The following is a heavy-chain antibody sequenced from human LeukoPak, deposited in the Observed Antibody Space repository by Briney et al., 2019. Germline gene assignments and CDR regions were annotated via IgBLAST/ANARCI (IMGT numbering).Heavy chain of an antibody. CDR1: GFMFSSCW. Sequence: GGSLRLSCAASGFMFSSCWMSWVRQSPGKGLEWVANIKPDGSEKYYVDSVKGRFTISRDNAKNALYLEMNSLRVGDTVVYYCARERTYSGSGSTYPYYDYWGQGTLVTVSS. CDR3: ARERTYSGSGSTYPYYDY. V-gene: IGHV3-7*01. CDR2: IKPDGSEK. D-gene: IGHD3-10*01. J-gene: IGHJ4*02.